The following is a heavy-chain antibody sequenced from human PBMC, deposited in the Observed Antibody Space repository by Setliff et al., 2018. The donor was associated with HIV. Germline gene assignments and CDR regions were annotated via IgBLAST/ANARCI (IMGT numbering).Heavy chain of an antibody. J-gene: IGHJ4*02. CDR2: IYSDGST. V-gene: IGHV3-66*02. CDR1: GFTVSSSY. D-gene: IGHD6-25*01. CDR3: ARSRPYNSALDY. Sequence: PGGSLRLSCEASGFTVSSSYMAWVRQAPGKGLEWASTIYSDGSTYHRDSVKGRFTLSRDNSKNTVYLQVGSLRPDDTAMYYCARSRPYNSALDYWGQGTLVTVSS.